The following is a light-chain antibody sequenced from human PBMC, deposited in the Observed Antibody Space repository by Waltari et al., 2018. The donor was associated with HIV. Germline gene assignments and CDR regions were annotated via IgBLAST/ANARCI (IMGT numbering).Light chain of an antibody. CDR3: SSYTSSSPYA. Sequence: QSALTQPASVSGSPGQSITISCTGTSSDVGGYNYVSWYQQQPGKAPKLIIYDVSNRPSGVSNRFSGSKSGNTASLTISGLQAEDEADYYCSSYTSSSPYAFGTGTKVTVL. J-gene: IGLJ1*01. V-gene: IGLV2-14*03. CDR1: SSDVGGYNY. CDR2: DVS.